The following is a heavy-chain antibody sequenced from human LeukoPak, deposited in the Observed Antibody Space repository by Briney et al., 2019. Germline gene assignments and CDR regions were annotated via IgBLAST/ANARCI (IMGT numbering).Heavy chain of an antibody. CDR1: GGSFSGYY. CDR3: ARLRAYYYGSGSYRGSDY. V-gene: IGHV4-34*01. J-gene: IGHJ4*02. D-gene: IGHD3-10*01. CDR2: INHSGST. Sequence: SETLSLTCAIYGGSFSGYYWSWIRQPPGKGLEWIGEINHSGSTNYNPSLKSRVTISVDTSKNQFSLKLSSVTAADTAVYYCARLRAYYYGSGSYRGSDYWGQGTLVTVSS.